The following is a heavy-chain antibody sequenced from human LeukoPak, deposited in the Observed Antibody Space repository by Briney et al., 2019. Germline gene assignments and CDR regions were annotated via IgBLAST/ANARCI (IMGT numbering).Heavy chain of an antibody. V-gene: IGHV4-34*01. CDR1: GGSFSGYY. CDR3: ARGLWFGESRPYYYDY. Sequence: PSETLSLTCAVYGGSFSGYYWSWLRQPPEKGLEWIGEINDSGSTNYNPSLKSRVTISVDTSMNQFSLKLSSATAADTAEYYCARGLWFGESRPYYYDYWGQGNLVTVST. CDR2: INDSGST. D-gene: IGHD3-10*01. J-gene: IGHJ4*02.